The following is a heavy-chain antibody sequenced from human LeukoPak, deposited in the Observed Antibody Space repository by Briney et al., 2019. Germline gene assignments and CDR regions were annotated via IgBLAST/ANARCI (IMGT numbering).Heavy chain of an antibody. CDR1: GGSISSSSYY. Sequence: SETLSLTCTVSGGSISSSSYYWGWIRQPPGKGLEWIGSIYYSGSTYYNPSLKSRVTISVDTSKNQFSLKLSSVTAADTAVYYCARVRSGSGWSYYYYYYMDVWGKGTTATVSS. CDR3: ARVRSGSGWSYYYYYYMDV. CDR2: IYYSGST. V-gene: IGHV4-39*07. J-gene: IGHJ6*03. D-gene: IGHD6-19*01.